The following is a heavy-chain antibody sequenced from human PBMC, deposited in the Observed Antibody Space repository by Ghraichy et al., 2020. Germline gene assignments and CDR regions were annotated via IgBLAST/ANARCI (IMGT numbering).Heavy chain of an antibody. CDR2: IYHSGST. CDR1: GGSISSGGYS. CDR3: ARGLTMVRGVPVWFDP. Sequence: SETLSLTCAVSGGSISSGGYSWSWIRQPPGKGLEWIGYIYHSGSTYYNPSLKSRVTISVDRSKNQFSLKLSSVTAADTAVYYCARGLTMVRGVPVWFDPWGQGTLVTVSS. D-gene: IGHD3-10*01. J-gene: IGHJ5*02. V-gene: IGHV4-30-2*01.